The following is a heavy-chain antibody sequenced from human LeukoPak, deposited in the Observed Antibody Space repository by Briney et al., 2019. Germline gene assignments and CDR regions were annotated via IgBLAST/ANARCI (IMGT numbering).Heavy chain of an antibody. V-gene: IGHV3-30*18. CDR2: ISYDGSKK. CDR1: GFTFSSYG. Sequence: GRSLRLSCAASGFTFSSYGMHWVRQAPGKGLEWVAVISYDGSKKYYADSVKGRFTISRDNSKNTMYQQMNSLRAEDTAVYYCANGYVSGIGLWSGYFDYWGQGTLVTVSS. CDR3: ANGYVSGIGLWSGYFDY. J-gene: IGHJ4*02. D-gene: IGHD3-10*01.